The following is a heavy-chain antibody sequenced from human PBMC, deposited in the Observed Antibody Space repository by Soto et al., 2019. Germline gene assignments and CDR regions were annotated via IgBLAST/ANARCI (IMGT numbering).Heavy chain of an antibody. CDR2: IFSSDEK. CDR1: GFSLSNARMG. J-gene: IGHJ4*02. D-gene: IGHD3-9*01. Sequence: SGPTLVNPTETLTLTCTVSGFSLSNARMGVSWIRQPPGKALEWLAHIFSSDEKSYSTSLKSRLTISKDTSKSQVVLTMTNMDPVDTATYYCARIESYDILTGYYNFDYWGQGTLVTVSS. CDR3: ARIESYDILTGYYNFDY. V-gene: IGHV2-26*01.